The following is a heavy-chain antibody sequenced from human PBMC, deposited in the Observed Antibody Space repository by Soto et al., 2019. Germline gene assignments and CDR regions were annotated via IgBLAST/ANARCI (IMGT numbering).Heavy chain of an antibody. J-gene: IGHJ4*02. CDR1: GFTFNTYG. CDR2: ISYDGGRK. D-gene: IGHD6-19*01. Sequence: PGGSLRLSCAASGFTFNTYGMTWVRQAPGKGLEWVAVISYDGGRKFYADSVKGRFTISRDNSKNTVYLQVNSLRGEDTAVYYCAKDHTSGWSSDSWGQGTLVTVSS. V-gene: IGHV3-30*18. CDR3: AKDHTSGWSSDS.